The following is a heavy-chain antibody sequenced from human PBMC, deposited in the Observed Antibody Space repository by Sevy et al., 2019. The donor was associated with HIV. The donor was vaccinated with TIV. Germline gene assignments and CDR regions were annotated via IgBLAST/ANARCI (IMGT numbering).Heavy chain of an antibody. V-gene: IGHV3-49*03. Sequence: GGSLRLSCTGSGFTFGDYCISWFRQAPGKGLEWVGAIRNKPYGETTEYAASVKDRFTIARDDSKRIAYLQMNSLKTEATAVYSCVRETVTMLRGKDDVFDIWGQGTMVTVSS. J-gene: IGHJ3*02. CDR2: IRNKPYGETT. CDR3: VRETVTMLRGKDDVFDI. D-gene: IGHD3-10*01. CDR1: GFTFGDYC.